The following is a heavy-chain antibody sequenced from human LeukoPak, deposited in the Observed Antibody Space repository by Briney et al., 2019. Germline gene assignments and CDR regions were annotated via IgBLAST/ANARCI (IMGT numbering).Heavy chain of an antibody. V-gene: IGHV3-30*18. Sequence: GRSLRLSCAASGFTFNSYGMHWVRQAPGKGLEWVAVISYDGPNKYYADSVKGRFTISRDDSKSTLYLQMNSLIPEDTAGYYCAKEKHPSGYSFLTDYWGQGTLVTVSS. CDR1: GFTFNSYG. J-gene: IGHJ4*02. CDR2: ISYDGPNK. D-gene: IGHD5-18*01. CDR3: AKEKHPSGYSFLTDY.